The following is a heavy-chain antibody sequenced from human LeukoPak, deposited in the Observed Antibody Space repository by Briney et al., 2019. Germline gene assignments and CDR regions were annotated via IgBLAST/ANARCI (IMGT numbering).Heavy chain of an antibody. Sequence: PGGSLRLSCAASGLTFSSYEMNWVRQAPGKGLEWVSYISSSGSTIYYADSVKGRFTISRDNAKNSLYLQMNSLRAEDTAVYYCARYDYSNYDDWFDPWGQGTLVTVSS. CDR3: ARYDYSNYDDWFDP. CDR2: ISSSGSTI. J-gene: IGHJ5*02. V-gene: IGHV3-48*03. D-gene: IGHD4-11*01. CDR1: GLTFSSYE.